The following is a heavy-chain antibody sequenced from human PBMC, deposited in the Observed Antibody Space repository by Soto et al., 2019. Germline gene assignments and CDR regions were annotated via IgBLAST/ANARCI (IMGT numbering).Heavy chain of an antibody. CDR3: ARETGLGVDHIDY. J-gene: IGHJ4*02. Sequence: SETLSLTCTVSGGSVTGFYWSWIRQPPGKGLEWIGYIFHSGSSNYNPSLKSRVTISVDTSKSQISLRLTSVTAADTAVYYCARETGLGVDHIDYWGQGTLVTVSS. D-gene: IGHD6-19*01. CDR2: IFHSGSS. V-gene: IGHV4-59*02. CDR1: GGSVTGFY.